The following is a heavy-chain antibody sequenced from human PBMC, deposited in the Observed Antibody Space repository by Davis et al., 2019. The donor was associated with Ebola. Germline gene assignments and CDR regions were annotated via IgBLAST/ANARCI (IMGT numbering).Heavy chain of an antibody. J-gene: IGHJ4*02. CDR2: IIPIFGTA. D-gene: IGHD6-13*01. CDR3: AKVRFRGSSSWTGFDY. CDR1: GGTFSSYA. Sequence: SVKVSCKASGGTFSSYAISWVRQAPGQGLEWMGGIIPIFGTANYAQKFQGRVTITADESTSTAYMELSSLRSEDTAVYYCAKVRFRGSSSWTGFDYWGQGTLVTVSS. V-gene: IGHV1-69*13.